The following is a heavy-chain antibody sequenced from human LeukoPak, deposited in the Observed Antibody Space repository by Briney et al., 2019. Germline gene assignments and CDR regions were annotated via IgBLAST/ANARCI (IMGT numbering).Heavy chain of an antibody. Sequence: ASVKVSCKASGYTFTGYYMHWVRQAPGQGLEWMGWINPNSGGTNYAQKFQGRVTMTRDTSISTAYMELSRLRTDDTAVYYCARDQASAGYYYYYYYMDVWGKGTTVTVSS. J-gene: IGHJ6*03. V-gene: IGHV1-2*02. D-gene: IGHD2-2*01. CDR3: ARDQASAGYYYYYYYMDV. CDR2: INPNSGGT. CDR1: GYTFTGYY.